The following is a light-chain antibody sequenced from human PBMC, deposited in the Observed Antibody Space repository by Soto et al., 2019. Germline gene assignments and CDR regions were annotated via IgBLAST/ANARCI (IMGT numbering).Light chain of an antibody. CDR3: QQSYSTLRWT. CDR2: AAS. J-gene: IGKJ1*01. V-gene: IGKV1-39*01. CDR1: QSISTY. Sequence: DIQMTQSPSSLSASVGDRVTITCRASQSISTYLNWYQQKPGKAPKLLIYAASSLQTGVPSRFSGSGSGTDSTLTITSLQPEDFATYSCQQSYSTLRWTFGQGTKVEIK.